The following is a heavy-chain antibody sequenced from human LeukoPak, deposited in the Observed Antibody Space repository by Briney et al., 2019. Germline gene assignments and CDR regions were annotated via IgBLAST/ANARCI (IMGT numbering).Heavy chain of an antibody. D-gene: IGHD3-3*01. CDR3: AGSRLRFLEWADAFDI. CDR2: INPNSGGT. Sequence: ASVKVSCMASGYTFTGYYMHWVRQAPGQGLEWMGRINPNSGGTSYAQKFQGRVTMTRDTSISTAYMELSRLRSDDTAVYYCAGSRLRFLEWADAFDIWGQGTMVTVSS. J-gene: IGHJ3*02. CDR1: GYTFTGYY. V-gene: IGHV1-2*06.